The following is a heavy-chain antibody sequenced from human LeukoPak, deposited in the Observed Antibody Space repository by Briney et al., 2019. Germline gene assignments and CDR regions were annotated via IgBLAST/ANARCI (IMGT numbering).Heavy chain of an antibody. D-gene: IGHD3-10*01. CDR1: SGSIITTNYY. CDR3: ARLVQGVRYFDY. Sequence: SETLSLTCTVSSGSIITTNYYWGWIRQPPGKRLEWIGSIYYSGSTYYNPSLKSRVTISVDTSKNQSSLKLSSVTAADTAVYYCARLVQGVRYFDYWGQGTLVTVSS. J-gene: IGHJ4*02. CDR2: IYYSGST. V-gene: IGHV4-39*07.